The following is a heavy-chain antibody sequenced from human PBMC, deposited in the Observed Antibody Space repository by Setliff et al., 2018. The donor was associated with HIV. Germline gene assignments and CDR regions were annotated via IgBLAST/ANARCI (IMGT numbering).Heavy chain of an antibody. D-gene: IGHD2-15*01. CDR3: ARATRSFGGIDP. Sequence: PSETLSLTCTVSGGSVNSKTNYWGWLRQPPGKGLEWIGTIYYGGDTYYNPSLKSRVIISVDTSKNQFSLKVRSVTAADTAMYYCARATRSFGGIDPWGQGTLVTVSS. CDR1: GGSVNSKTNY. CDR2: IYYGGDT. J-gene: IGHJ5*02. V-gene: IGHV4-39*07.